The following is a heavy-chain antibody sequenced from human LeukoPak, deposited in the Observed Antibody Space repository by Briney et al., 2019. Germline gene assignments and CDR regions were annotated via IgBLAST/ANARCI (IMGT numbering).Heavy chain of an antibody. CDR2: TGGDGGYT. CDR3: ARDSSGYTRPVES. Sequence: GGSLRLSCATSGFTFSNYAMSWVRQAPGKGLEWVSGTGGDGGYTRCAESVKGRFTISRDNSKNTLYLQMHSLKAEDTPVYYCARDSSGYTRPVESWGQGTLVTVHS. V-gene: IGHV3-23*01. D-gene: IGHD5-12*01. CDR1: GFTFSNYA. J-gene: IGHJ1*01.